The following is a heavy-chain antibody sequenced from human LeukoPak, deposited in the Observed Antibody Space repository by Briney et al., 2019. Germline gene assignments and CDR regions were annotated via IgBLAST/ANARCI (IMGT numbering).Heavy chain of an antibody. J-gene: IGHJ2*01. V-gene: IGHV4-59*12. Sequence: PSETLSLTCTVSGGSISSYYWSWIRQPPGKGLEWIGYIYYSGSTNYNPSLKSRVTISVDTSKNQFSLKLSSVTAADTAVYYCARDGSDYGDRHGYFDLWGRGTLVTVSS. CDR1: GGSISSYY. CDR3: ARDGSDYGDRHGYFDL. CDR2: IYYSGST. D-gene: IGHD4-17*01.